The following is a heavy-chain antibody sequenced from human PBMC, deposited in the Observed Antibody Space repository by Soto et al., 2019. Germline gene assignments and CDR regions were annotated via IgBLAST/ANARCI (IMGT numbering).Heavy chain of an antibody. CDR2: IIPISGTA. V-gene: IGHV1-69*01. D-gene: IGHD2-2*01. Sequence: QVQLVQSGAEVKKPGSSVKVSCKASGGTFSSYAISWVRQAPGQGLEWMGGIIPISGTANYAQKFQGRVTSTADESTSTAYMGLRSLRSEDTAVYFCARSQGSSTSLEIYYYYYYGMDVWGQATTVTVSS. CDR1: GGTFSSYA. CDR3: ARSQGSSTSLEIYYYYYYGMDV. J-gene: IGHJ6*02.